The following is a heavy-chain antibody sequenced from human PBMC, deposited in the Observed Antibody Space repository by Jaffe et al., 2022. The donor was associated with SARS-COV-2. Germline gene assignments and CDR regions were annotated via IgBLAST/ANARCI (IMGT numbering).Heavy chain of an antibody. D-gene: IGHD1-26*01. J-gene: IGHJ4*02. V-gene: IGHV3-72*01. CDR3: AKAPAEWAREDY. Sequence: EVKLVESGGGLVQPGGSLRLSCAASGFSFSDHYMDWVRQAPGKGLEWVGRVRNRAKSYTTLYAASVGDRFIISRDDSKNSVYLQMNSLETEDTAVYYCAKAPAEWAREDYWGQGTLVTVSS. CDR1: GFSFSDHY. CDR2: VRNRAKSYTT.